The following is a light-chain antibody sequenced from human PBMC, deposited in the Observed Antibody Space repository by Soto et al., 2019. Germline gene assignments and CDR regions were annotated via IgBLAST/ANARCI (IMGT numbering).Light chain of an antibody. V-gene: IGLV2-14*01. CDR2: EVS. CDR1: TSDIGGYKC. CDR3: TTYTAGTTV. J-gene: IGLJ2*01. Sequence: QSALTQPASVSGSPGQSITISCTGTTSDIGGYKCVSWYQQHPGKAPKLLIYEVSHRPSGVSDRFSGSKSGKTASLTISGLRAEDEADYYCTTYTAGTTVFGGGTKLTVL.